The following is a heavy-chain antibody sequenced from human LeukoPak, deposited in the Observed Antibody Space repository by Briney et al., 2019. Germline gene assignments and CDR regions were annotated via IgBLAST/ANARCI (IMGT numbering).Heavy chain of an antibody. CDR1: GFTFTSYS. D-gene: IGHD5-24*01. J-gene: IGHJ4*02. CDR3: AKDLRRDGSTDY. CDR2: ISGGGGST. Sequence: GGSLRLSCAASGFTFTSYSMNWVRQAPGKGLEWVSTISGGGGSTYYADSVKGRFTISRDNSKNTLYLQMNSLRAEDTAVYYCAKDLRRDGSTDYWGQGTLVTVSS. V-gene: IGHV3-23*01.